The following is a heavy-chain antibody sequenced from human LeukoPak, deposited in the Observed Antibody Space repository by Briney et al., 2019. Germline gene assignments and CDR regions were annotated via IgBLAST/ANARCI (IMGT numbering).Heavy chain of an antibody. CDR1: GFTFSTYW. CDR3: ARGVAGSSTSHDC. D-gene: IGHD6-6*01. V-gene: IGHV3-74*01. CDR2: ITPEGSTT. Sequence: PGGSLRLSCAASGFTFSTYWMHWVRQAPGQGLVWVSRITPEGSTTSHADSVRGRFTISRDNAKNTLYLQMSSLTAEDTAIYYCARGVAGSSTSHDCWGQGTLVTVSS. J-gene: IGHJ4*02.